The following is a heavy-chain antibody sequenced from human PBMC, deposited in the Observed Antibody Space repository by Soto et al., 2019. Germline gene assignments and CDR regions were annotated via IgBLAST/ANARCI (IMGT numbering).Heavy chain of an antibody. D-gene: IGHD3-3*01. CDR3: ARGSLLRFLEWSFDY. CDR2: IYYSGST. CDR1: GGSISSGGYY. J-gene: IGHJ4*02. Sequence: SETLSLTCTGSGGSISSGGYYWSWIRQHPGKGLEWIGYIYYSGSTYYNPSLKSRVTISVDTSKNQFSLKLSSVTAADTAVYYCARGSLLRFLEWSFDYWGQGTLVTVSS. V-gene: IGHV4-31*03.